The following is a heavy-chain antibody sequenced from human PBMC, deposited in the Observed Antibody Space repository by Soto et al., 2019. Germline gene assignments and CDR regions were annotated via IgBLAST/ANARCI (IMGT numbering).Heavy chain of an antibody. V-gene: IGHV3-23*01. D-gene: IGHD3-3*01. CDR3: AKDSDFWSGPRGFDP. CDR1: GLPFSNYV. J-gene: IGHJ5*02. Sequence: PGGSLRLSCVVSGLPFSNYVMSWVRQAPGKGLEWVSSITESGDRADYADSVKGRFTISRDNSKNTLYLQMSSLRAEDTAVYYCAKDSDFWSGPRGFDPWGQGTLVTVSS. CDR2: ITESGDRA.